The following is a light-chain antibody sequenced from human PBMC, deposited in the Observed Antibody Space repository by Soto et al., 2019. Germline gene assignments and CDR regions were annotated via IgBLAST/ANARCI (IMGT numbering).Light chain of an antibody. CDR1: RSISTW. CDR3: QQYNSYST. CDR2: KAS. V-gene: IGKV1-5*03. Sequence: DIQMTQSPSTLSASVGDRVTVTCRASRSISTWLAWYQQKPGQAPKLLIYKASILESGVPSRFSGGGAGTEFTLTISSLQHEDFATYYCQQYNSYSTFGQGTKVEIK. J-gene: IGKJ1*01.